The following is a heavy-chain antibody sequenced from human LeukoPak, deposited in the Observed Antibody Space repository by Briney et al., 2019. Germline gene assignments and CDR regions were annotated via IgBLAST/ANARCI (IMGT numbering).Heavy chain of an antibody. CDR3: ARDGVAARPGYYYYYYMGV. V-gene: IGHV1-69*04. CDR1: GGTFSSYT. CDR2: IIPILGIA. D-gene: IGHD6-6*01. J-gene: IGHJ6*03. Sequence: SVKVSCKASGGTFSSYTISWVRQAPGQGLEWMGRIIPILGIANYAQKFQGRVTITADKSTSTAYMELSSLRSEDTAVYYCARDGVAARPGYYYYYYMGVWGKGTTVTVSS.